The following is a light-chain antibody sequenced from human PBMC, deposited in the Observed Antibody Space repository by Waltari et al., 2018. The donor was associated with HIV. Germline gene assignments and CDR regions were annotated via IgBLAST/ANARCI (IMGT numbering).Light chain of an antibody. CDR3: CSYGSSATFVV. J-gene: IGLJ2*01. CDR2: EVT. V-gene: IGLV2-23*02. CDR1: SSDVGNSNL. Sequence: QSALTQPASVSGSPGQSITISCTETSSDVGNSNLASWYQQYTGKAPKLLIYEVTKRPSGVSSRFSGSKSGNTASLTISDLQSEDEANYYCCSYGSSATFVVFGGGTRVTV.